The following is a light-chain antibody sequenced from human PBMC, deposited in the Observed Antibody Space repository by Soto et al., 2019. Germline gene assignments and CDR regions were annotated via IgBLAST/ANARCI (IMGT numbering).Light chain of an antibody. CDR3: QHYNSYSEA. CDR1: QSVSSY. Sequence: EIVMTQSPATLSVSPGARATLSCRASQSVSSYLAWYQQKPGQPPRLLIYGASTRATGIPGRFSGSGSGTEFTLTISSLQPDDFATYYCQHYNSYSEAFGQGTKVDIK. J-gene: IGKJ1*01. CDR2: GAS. V-gene: IGKV3-15*01.